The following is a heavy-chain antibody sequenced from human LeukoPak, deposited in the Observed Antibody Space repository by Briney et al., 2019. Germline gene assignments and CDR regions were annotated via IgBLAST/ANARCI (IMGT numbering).Heavy chain of an antibody. CDR1: GGSISSSSYY. Sequence: PSETLSLTCTVSGGSISSSSYYWGWIRQPPGKGLEWFGSIYYSGSTYYNPSLKSRVTISVDTSKNHFSLKLSSVTAANTAVYYCARLSGYYDSSDPALDYWGQGTLVTVSS. V-gene: IGHV4-39*01. CDR3: ARLSGYYDSSDPALDY. D-gene: IGHD3-22*01. CDR2: IYYSGST. J-gene: IGHJ4*02.